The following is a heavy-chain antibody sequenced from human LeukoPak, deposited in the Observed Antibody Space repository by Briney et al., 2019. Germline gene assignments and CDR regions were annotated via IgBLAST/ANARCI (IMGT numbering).Heavy chain of an antibody. J-gene: IGHJ5*02. CDR2: IYHSGNT. CDR3: ARVDCSSTSCRHNWFDP. CDR1: GYSISSGYY. D-gene: IGHD2-2*01. Sequence: SETLSLTCTVSGYSISSGYYWGWIRQPPGKGLEWIGSIYHSGNTYYNPSLKSRVTISVDTSKNQFSLKLSSVTAADTAVYYCARVDCSSTSCRHNWFDPWGQGTLVTVSS. V-gene: IGHV4-38-2*02.